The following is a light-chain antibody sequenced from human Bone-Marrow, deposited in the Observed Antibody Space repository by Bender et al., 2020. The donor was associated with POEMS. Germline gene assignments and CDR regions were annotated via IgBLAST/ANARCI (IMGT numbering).Light chain of an antibody. J-gene: IGLJ3*02. V-gene: IGLV1-44*01. CDR3: AVWDDSLNGWV. CDR1: SSNIGAHA. Sequence: QSVLTQPPSASGTPGQRVTISCSGGSSNIGAHAVTWYQHLPGTAPQLLIYSSHRRPSEVPDRFSGSRSGTSAFLAISGLQSEDEADYYCAVWDDSLNGWVFGGGTKLTVL. CDR2: SSH.